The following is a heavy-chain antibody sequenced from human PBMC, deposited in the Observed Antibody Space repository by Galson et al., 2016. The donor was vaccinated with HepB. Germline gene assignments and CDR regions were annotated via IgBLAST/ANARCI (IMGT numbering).Heavy chain of an antibody. CDR2: IYYSGSN. J-gene: IGHJ4*02. D-gene: IGHD1-26*01. Sequence: SETLSLTCTVSGGSSSNDHWSWIRQPPGKGLEWIGHIYYSGSNKYNPSLESRLSISLDTAKNQFSLKLTSVTAADTAVYYCATFIAGHGGRSFWSQGLLVTVSS. CDR3: ATFIAGHGGRSF. CDR1: GGSSSNDH. V-gene: IGHV4-59*08.